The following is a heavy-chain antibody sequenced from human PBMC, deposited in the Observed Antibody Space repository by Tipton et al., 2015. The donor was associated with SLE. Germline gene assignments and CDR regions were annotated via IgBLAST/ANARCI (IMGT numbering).Heavy chain of an antibody. J-gene: IGHJ6*02. Sequence: TLSLTCAVYGGSFSGYYWSWIRQPAGKGLEWIGYIYTSGSTNYNPSLKSRVTISVDTSKNQFSLKLSSVTAADTAVYYCARDDGYYGSGASYGMDVWGQGTTVTVSS. D-gene: IGHD3-10*01. V-gene: IGHV4-4*09. CDR3: ARDDGYYGSGASYGMDV. CDR1: GGSFSGYY. CDR2: IYTSGST.